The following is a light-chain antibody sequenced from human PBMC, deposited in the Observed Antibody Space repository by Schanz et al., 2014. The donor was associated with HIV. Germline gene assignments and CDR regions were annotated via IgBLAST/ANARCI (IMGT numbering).Light chain of an antibody. J-gene: IGKJ1*01. CDR2: SAS. CDR1: QSVSSN. V-gene: IGKV3-15*01. Sequence: EIVLTQSPVTLSLSPGEGATLSCRARQSVSSNLAWYQQKPGQAPRPLIYSASTRATGIPSRFSGSGSGTEFSLIISSLQSEDFAVYYCQQYNDWPPRWTFGQGTTVET. CDR3: QQYNDWPPRWT.